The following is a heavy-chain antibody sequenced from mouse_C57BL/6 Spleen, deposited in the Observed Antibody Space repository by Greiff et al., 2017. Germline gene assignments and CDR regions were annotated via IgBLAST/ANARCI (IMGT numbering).Heavy chain of an antibody. V-gene: IGHV1-63*01. Sequence: QVQLKESGAELVRPGTSVKMSCKASGYTFTNYWIGWAKQRPGHGLEWIGDIYPGGGYTNYNEKFKGKATLTADKSSSTAYMQFSSLTSEDSAIYYCARTYYGSSYEGWYFDVWGTGTTVTVSS. CDR2: IYPGGGYT. CDR1: GYTFTNYW. CDR3: ARTYYGSSYEGWYFDV. D-gene: IGHD1-1*01. J-gene: IGHJ1*03.